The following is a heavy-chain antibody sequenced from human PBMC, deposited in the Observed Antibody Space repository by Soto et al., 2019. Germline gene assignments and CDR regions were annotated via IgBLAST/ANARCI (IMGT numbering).Heavy chain of an antibody. CDR3: VRDYDSSGFYSGH. CDR2: IDSDGRST. J-gene: IGHJ4*02. D-gene: IGHD3-22*01. Sequence: PGESLKISCAASGFTFSIYWMHWVRQIPGKGLVWVSQIDSDGRSTTYADTVKGRFTVSRDNAKNKLFLQMNSLRAEDTAVYYCVRDYDSSGFYSGHWGQGTLVTVSS. V-gene: IGHV3-74*03. CDR1: GFTFSIYW.